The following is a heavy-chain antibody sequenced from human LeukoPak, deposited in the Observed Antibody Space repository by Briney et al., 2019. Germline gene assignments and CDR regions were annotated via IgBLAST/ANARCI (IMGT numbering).Heavy chain of an antibody. CDR1: GYTFTSYG. V-gene: IGHV1-18*01. Sequence: GASVKVSCKASGYTFTSYGISWVRQAPGQGLEWMGWISAYNGNTNYAQKLQGRVTMTTDTSTSTAYMELRSLRSDDTAVYYCARDGGSYSPTTTGPELNDAFDIWGQGTMVTVSS. J-gene: IGHJ3*02. CDR2: ISAYNGNT. CDR3: ARDGGSYSPTTTGPELNDAFDI. D-gene: IGHD1-26*01.